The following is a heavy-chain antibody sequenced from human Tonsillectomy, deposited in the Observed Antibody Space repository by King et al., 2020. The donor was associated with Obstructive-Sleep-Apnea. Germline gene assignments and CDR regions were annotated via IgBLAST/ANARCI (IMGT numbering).Heavy chain of an antibody. J-gene: IGHJ6*02. CDR3: ARFGVTVYYYYGMDV. CDR1: GFTVSSNY. V-gene: IGHV3-66*01. CDR2: IYIGGST. Sequence: VQLVESGGGLVQPGGSLRLSCAASGFTVSSNYMSWVRQAPGKGLEWVSMIYIGGSTYYADSVKGRFTISRDNSKNTLYLQMNSLRAEDTAVYYCARFGVTVYYYYGMDVWGQGTTVTVSS. D-gene: IGHD1-14*01.